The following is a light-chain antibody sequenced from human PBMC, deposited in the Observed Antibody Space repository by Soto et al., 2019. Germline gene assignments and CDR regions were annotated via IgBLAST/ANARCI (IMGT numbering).Light chain of an antibody. CDR1: QSISGW. Sequence: DIQLTQSPSTLSAFVGDRVTITCRASQSISGWLAWYQQKPGKAPKLPIYDASSLESGVPPRFSGSESGTEYTLAITSLQPGDSATYYCQQYKSLYTFGQGTKV. CDR3: QQYKSLYT. J-gene: IGKJ2*01. V-gene: IGKV1-5*01. CDR2: DAS.